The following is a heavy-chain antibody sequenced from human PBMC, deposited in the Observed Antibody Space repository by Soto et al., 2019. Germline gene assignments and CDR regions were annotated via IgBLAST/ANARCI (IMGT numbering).Heavy chain of an antibody. CDR1: GYTFTGYF. V-gene: IGHV1-2*02. CDR3: ARGGCSILAPLP. Sequence: ASVKVSCKASGYTFTGYFIHWVRQAPGEGLEWVGYINPNSGVTKYAPRFLGRVTITRDTSSRTAYMDLNNLRSVAAAVYFCARGGCSILAPLPWGPGTLVTVSS. CDR2: INPNSGVT. D-gene: IGHD6-13*01. J-gene: IGHJ5*02.